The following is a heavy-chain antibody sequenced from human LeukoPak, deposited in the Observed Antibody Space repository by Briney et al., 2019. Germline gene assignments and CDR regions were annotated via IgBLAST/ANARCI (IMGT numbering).Heavy chain of an antibody. V-gene: IGHV3-23*01. D-gene: IGHD3-10*01. CDR3: AKDHVLLWFGEWSFFDY. CDR1: GFTFYNYA. CDR2: ISGNGGST. Sequence: GGSLRLSCAASGFTFYNYAMTWVRQAPGKGLEWVSIISGNGGSTYYADSVRGRFIISRDNSRNILYLQVNGLRAEDTAVYYCAKDHVLLWFGEWSFFDYWGQGTLVTVSS. J-gene: IGHJ4*02.